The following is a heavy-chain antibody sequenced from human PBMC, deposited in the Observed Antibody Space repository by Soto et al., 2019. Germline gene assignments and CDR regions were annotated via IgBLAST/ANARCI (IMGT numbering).Heavy chain of an antibody. CDR2: INPNSGGT. V-gene: IGHV1-2*04. CDR1: GYTFTGYY. CDR3: ARETYYYDSSGYPDAFDI. D-gene: IGHD3-22*01. J-gene: IGHJ3*02. Sequence: ASVRVSCKASGYTFTGYYMHWVRQAPGQGLEWMGWINPNSGGTNYAQKFQGWVTMTRDTSISTAYMELSRLRSDDTAVYYCARETYYYDSSGYPDAFDIWGQGTMVTVSS.